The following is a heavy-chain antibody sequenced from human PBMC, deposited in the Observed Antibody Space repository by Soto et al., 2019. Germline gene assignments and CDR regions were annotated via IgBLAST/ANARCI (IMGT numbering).Heavy chain of an antibody. CDR3: ARSRLGYCSGGSCYSHAY. V-gene: IGHV1-69*13. J-gene: IGHJ4*02. Sequence: SVKVSCKASGGTFSSYAISWVRQAPGQGLEWMGGIIPIFGTANYAQKFQGRVTITADESTSTAYMELSSLRSEDTAVYYCARSRLGYCSGGSCYSHAYWGQGTLVTVSS. CDR1: GGTFSSYA. CDR2: IIPIFGTA. D-gene: IGHD2-15*01.